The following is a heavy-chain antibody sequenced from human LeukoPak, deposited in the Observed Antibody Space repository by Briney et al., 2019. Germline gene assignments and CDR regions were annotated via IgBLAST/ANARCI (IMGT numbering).Heavy chain of an antibody. CDR2: INPKSGGT. CDR1: EYTFIGYY. J-gene: IGHJ4*02. Sequence: ASVKVSCKDSEYTFIGYYIHWVRQAPGQGPEWMGWINPKSGGTNYAQRFQGRVTMTTDTYITTVYMELSRLTSDDTAVYYCARAGVAGNEFDYWGQGTPVIVSS. D-gene: IGHD6-19*01. CDR3: ARAGVAGNEFDY. V-gene: IGHV1-2*02.